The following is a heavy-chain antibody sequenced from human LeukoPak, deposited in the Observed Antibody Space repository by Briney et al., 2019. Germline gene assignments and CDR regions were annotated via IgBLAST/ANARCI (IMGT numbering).Heavy chain of an antibody. CDR2: INHSGST. Sequence: PSETLSLTCAVYGGSFSGYYWSWIRQPPGKGLEWIGEINHSGSTNYNPSLKSRVTISVDTSKNQFSLKLSSVTAADTAVYYCARFQGPITGTTSKYNWFDPWGQGTLVIVSS. D-gene: IGHD1-7*01. CDR1: GGSFSGYY. V-gene: IGHV4-34*01. CDR3: ARFQGPITGTTSKYNWFDP. J-gene: IGHJ5*02.